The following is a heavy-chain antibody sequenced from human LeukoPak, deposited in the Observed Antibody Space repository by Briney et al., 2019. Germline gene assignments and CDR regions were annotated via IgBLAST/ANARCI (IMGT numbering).Heavy chain of an antibody. Sequence: GGSLRLSCAASGFTFSSYAMSWVRQAPGKGLEWVSAISGSGGSTYYADSVKGRFTISRDNSKNTLYLQMNSLRAEDTAVYYCVKLVLWSGYYSIFDYWGQGTLVTVSS. J-gene: IGHJ4*02. D-gene: IGHD3-3*01. CDR1: GFTFSSYA. CDR3: VKLVLWSGYYSIFDY. CDR2: ISGSGGST. V-gene: IGHV3-23*01.